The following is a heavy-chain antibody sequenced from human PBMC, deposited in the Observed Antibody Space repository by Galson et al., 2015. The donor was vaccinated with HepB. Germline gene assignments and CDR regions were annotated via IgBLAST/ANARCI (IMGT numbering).Heavy chain of an antibody. CDR2: ISSSSSYI. J-gene: IGHJ6*02. D-gene: IGHD2-15*01. V-gene: IGHV3-21*01. Sequence: SLRLSCAASGFSFSSYSMNWVRQAPGKGLQWVSSISSSSSYIYSADSVKGRFTISRDNAKNSLYLQMNSLRAEDTAVYYCARASYCRGGSCFYYGMDVWGQGTTVTVSS. CDR1: GFSFSSYS. CDR3: ARASYCRGGSCFYYGMDV.